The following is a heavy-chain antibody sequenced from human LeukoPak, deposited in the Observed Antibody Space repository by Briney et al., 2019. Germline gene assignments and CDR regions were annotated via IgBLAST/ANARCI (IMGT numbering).Heavy chain of an antibody. CDR3: ARASHGLDV. Sequence: GGSLRLSCAASGFSFSSYWMFWVRQAPGKGLEWLANIKQDGSEKYYVDSVKGRFTISRDNAKNSLYLQMNSLRAEDTAVYYCARASHGLDVWGQGTTVTVSS. D-gene: IGHD5-24*01. CDR2: IKQDGSEK. CDR1: GFSFSSYW. V-gene: IGHV3-7*03. J-gene: IGHJ6*02.